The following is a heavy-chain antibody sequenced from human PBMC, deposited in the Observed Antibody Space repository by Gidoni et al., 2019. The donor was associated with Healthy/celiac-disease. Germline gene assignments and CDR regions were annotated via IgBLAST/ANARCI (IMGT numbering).Heavy chain of an antibody. CDR2: IYYSGST. V-gene: IGHV4-39*01. D-gene: IGHD2-2*01. CDR3: ARGYCSSTSCYVEEYFQH. CDR1: GRSISSSSYY. J-gene: IGHJ1*01. Sequence: QLQLPESDPALVPPSETLSLTCTVSGRSISSSSYYWGWIRQPPGKGLEWIGSIYYSGSTYYNPSLKSRVTISVDTSKNQFTLKLSSVTAADTAVYYCARGYCSSTSCYVEEYFQHWGQGTLVTVSS.